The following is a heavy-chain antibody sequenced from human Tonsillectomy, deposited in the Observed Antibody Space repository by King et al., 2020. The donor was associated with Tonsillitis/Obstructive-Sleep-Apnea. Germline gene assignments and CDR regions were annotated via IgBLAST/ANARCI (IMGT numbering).Heavy chain of an antibody. Sequence: VQLVESGGGLIQPGGSLRLSCAASGFTVSSNYMSWVRQAPGKGLEWVSVIYSGGCTYYADPVKGRFTISRDNSKNTLYLQMNSLRAEDTAVYYCARLLTGYNWFDPWGQGTLVTVSS. CDR1: GFTVSSNY. J-gene: IGHJ5*02. CDR3: ARLLTGYNWFDP. D-gene: IGHD7-27*01. V-gene: IGHV3-53*01. CDR2: IYSGGCT.